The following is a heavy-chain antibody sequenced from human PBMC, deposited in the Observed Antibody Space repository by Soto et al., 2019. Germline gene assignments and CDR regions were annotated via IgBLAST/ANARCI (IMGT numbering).Heavy chain of an antibody. CDR1: GGPISSGGYY. D-gene: IGHD5-12*01. J-gene: IGHJ4*02. CDR3: ARVQMATAISFDY. Sequence: SETLSLTCTVSGGPISSGGYYWSWIRQHPGKGLEWIGYIYYSGSTYYNPSLKSRVTISVDTSKNQFSLKLSSVTAADTAVYYCARVQMATAISFDYWGQGTLVTVSS. V-gene: IGHV4-31*03. CDR2: IYYSGST.